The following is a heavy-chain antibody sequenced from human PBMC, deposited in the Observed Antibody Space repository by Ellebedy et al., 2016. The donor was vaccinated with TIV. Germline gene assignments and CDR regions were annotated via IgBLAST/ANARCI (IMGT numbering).Heavy chain of an antibody. J-gene: IGHJ5*02. V-gene: IGHV4-34*01. Sequence: SETLSLXXAVYGGSFSGYYWSWIRQPPGKGLEWIGEINHSGSTNYNSSLKSRVTISVDTSKNQFSLKLSSVTAADTAVYYCARGTNTITGNNWFDPWGQGTLVTVSS. CDR3: ARGTNTITGNNWFDP. CDR1: GGSFSGYY. D-gene: IGHD1-14*01. CDR2: INHSGST.